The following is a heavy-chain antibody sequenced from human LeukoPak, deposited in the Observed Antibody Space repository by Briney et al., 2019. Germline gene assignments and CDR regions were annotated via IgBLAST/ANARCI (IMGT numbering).Heavy chain of an antibody. D-gene: IGHD1-26*01. J-gene: IGHJ3*02. Sequence: PSETLSLTCTVSGDSISSFWWSWIRQPPGKGLEWIGCIHYSGSTKYHPSFKSRVAMSVDTSKNQFSLKLTSVTAADSAVYYCARDLVGAYDAFDIWGQGTMVTVSS. V-gene: IGHV4-59*01. CDR1: GDSISSFW. CDR2: IHYSGST. CDR3: ARDLVGAYDAFDI.